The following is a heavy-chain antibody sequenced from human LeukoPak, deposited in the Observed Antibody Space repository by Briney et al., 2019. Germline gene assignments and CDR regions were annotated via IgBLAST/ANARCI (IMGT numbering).Heavy chain of an antibody. Sequence: GGSLRLSCAASGFTFRTYSIHWLRQAPGKGLEWVTVVSADGRTQLYSDSVKGRFTISRDNSLNTLHLQMNSLRTEDTAVYYCAREFGHNRWYFDYWGQGALVTVSS. CDR1: GFTFRTYS. V-gene: IGHV3-30*03. J-gene: IGHJ4*02. D-gene: IGHD5-24*01. CDR3: AREFGHNRWYFDY. CDR2: VSADGRTQ.